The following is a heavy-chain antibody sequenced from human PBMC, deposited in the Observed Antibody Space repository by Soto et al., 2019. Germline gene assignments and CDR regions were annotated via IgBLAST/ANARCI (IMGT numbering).Heavy chain of an antibody. CDR2: ISSSGGST. J-gene: IGHJ4*02. D-gene: IGHD2-2*01. V-gene: IGHV3-23*01. CDR3: ARPGAWEYCKSTSCPGGY. CDR1: GFRFRNYA. Sequence: GGSLRLSCAVSGFRFRNYAMTWVRQTPGKGLEWVSAISSSGGSTYYADSVQGLFTISRDDSKNTLYLQMNSLRADDTAVYFCARPGAWEYCKSTSCPGGYWGQGTLVTVSS.